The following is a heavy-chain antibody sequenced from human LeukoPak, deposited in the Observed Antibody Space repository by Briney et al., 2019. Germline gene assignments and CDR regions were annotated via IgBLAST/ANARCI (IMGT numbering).Heavy chain of an antibody. D-gene: IGHD3-16*02. Sequence: PSETLSLTCTVSGGSISSYYWSWIRQPPGKGLEWIGYIYYSGGTSYNPSLKSRVTISVETSKNQFSLKLSSVTAADAAVYYCARDRGSSYTSYYYMDVWGKGTTVTISS. CDR1: GGSISSYY. J-gene: IGHJ6*03. V-gene: IGHV4-59*01. CDR3: ARDRGSSYTSYYYMDV. CDR2: IYYSGGT.